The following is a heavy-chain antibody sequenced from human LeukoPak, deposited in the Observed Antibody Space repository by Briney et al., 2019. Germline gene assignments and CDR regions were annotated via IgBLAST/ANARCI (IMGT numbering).Heavy chain of an antibody. V-gene: IGHV4-59*08. CDR2: IYYNGGT. CDR1: GGSISGSY. Sequence: SETLSLTCTVSGGSISGSYWSWIRQPPGKGLEWIGYIYYNGGTNYDPSLKSRVTISSDTPNKQFSLKLNSVTAADTAVYYCARVSPFYDSSGYKIYAMDVWGQGTTVTVSS. CDR3: ARVSPFYDSSGYKIYAMDV. J-gene: IGHJ6*02. D-gene: IGHD3-22*01.